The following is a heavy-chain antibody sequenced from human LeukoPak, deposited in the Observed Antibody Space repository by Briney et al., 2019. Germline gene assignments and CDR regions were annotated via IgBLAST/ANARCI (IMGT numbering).Heavy chain of an antibody. V-gene: IGHV3-30*18. CDR3: AKAMSSGLDGYIYDAFDI. Sequence: GGSLRLSCAASGFTFSSYWMSWVRQAPGKGLEWVAVISYDGSNKYYADSVKGRFTISRDNSKNTLYLQMNSLRAEDTAVYYCAKAMSSGLDGYIYDAFDIWGQGTMVTVSS. J-gene: IGHJ3*02. CDR1: GFTFSSYW. CDR2: ISYDGSNK. D-gene: IGHD5-24*01.